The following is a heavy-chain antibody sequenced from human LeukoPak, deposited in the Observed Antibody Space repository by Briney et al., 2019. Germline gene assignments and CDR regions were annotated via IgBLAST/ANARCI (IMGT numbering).Heavy chain of an antibody. CDR2: IKQDGSET. J-gene: IGHJ4*02. CDR1: GFTFSSYW. V-gene: IGHV3-7*01. D-gene: IGHD6-19*01. CDR3: AKGSGWLSDY. Sequence: GGSLRLSCAASGFTFSSYWMSWVRQAPGKGLEWVAIIKQDGSETHYVDSVKGRFTISRDNAKNSLYLQMNSLRAEDTAVYYCAKGSGWLSDYWGQGTLVTVSS.